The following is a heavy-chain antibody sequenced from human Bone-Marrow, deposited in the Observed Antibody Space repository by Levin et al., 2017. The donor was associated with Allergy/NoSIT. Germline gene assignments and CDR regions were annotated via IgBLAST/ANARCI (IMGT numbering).Heavy chain of an antibody. V-gene: IGHV4-59*03. J-gene: IGHJ3*02. CDR1: GASISNYY. CDR2: IYYSGST. Sequence: SQTLSLTCTVSGASISNYYWNWIRQPPGKGLEWIGYIYYSGSTNYNPSLKSRVTISVDTSKNQFSLKVSSVTAADTAVYYCASPNYDILTGSHGSAFDIWGQGTMVTVSS. CDR3: ASPNYDILTGSHGSAFDI. D-gene: IGHD3-9*01.